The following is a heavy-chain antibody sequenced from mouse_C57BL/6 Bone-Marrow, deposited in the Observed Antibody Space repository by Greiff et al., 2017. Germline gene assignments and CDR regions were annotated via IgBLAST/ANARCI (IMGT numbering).Heavy chain of an antibody. Sequence: VQGVESGPGLVQPSQSLSITCTVSGFSLTSYGVHWVRQPPGQGLEWLGVIWRGGSTDYNAAFISRLSISKDNSKSQVFFKMNSLQADDTAIYYCAKMTWAWFAYWGQGTLVTVSA. CDR1: GFSLTSYG. CDR2: IWRGGST. V-gene: IGHV2-4*01. J-gene: IGHJ3*01. CDR3: AKMTWAWFAY. D-gene: IGHD4-1*01.